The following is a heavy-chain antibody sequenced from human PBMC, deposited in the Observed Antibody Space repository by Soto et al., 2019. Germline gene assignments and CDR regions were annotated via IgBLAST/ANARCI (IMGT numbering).Heavy chain of an antibody. CDR1: GYTFTSYY. V-gene: IGHV1-46*01. J-gene: IGHJ4*02. Sequence: ASVKVSCKASGYTFTSYYMHWVRQAPGQGLEWMGIINPSGGSTSYAQKFQGRVTMTRDTSTSTVYMELSSLRSEDTAVYYCAREPSAPYGDLALIFDYWGQGTLVTVSS. D-gene: IGHD4-17*01. CDR2: INPSGGST. CDR3: AREPSAPYGDLALIFDY.